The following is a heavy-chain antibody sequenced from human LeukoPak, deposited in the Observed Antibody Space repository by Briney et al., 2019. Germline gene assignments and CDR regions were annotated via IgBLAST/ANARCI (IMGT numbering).Heavy chain of an antibody. CDR2: ISGSGGTT. Sequence: GGSLRLSCADSGFTFSSYAMSWVRPAPGKGLEWVSGISGSGGTTYYAESVKGRFTIFRDNSKNTLYLQMNSLRAEDTAIYYCTKEPGGVEIWGQGTMVTVSS. CDR3: TKEPGGVEI. CDR1: GFTFSSYA. V-gene: IGHV3-23*01. J-gene: IGHJ3*02. D-gene: IGHD1-26*01.